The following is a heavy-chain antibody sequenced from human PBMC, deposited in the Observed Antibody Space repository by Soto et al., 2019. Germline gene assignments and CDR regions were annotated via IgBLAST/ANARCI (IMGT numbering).Heavy chain of an antibody. J-gene: IGHJ4*02. CDR1: GGSISSYY. V-gene: IGHV4-59*01. D-gene: IGHD3-22*01. CDR2: IYYSGST. Sequence: PSETLSLSCTVSGGSISSYYWSWIRQPPGKGLEWIGYIYYSGSTNYNPSLKSRVTISVDTSKNQFSLKLSSVTAADTAVYYCARDGYYDSPWGQGTLVTVSS. CDR3: ARDGYYDSP.